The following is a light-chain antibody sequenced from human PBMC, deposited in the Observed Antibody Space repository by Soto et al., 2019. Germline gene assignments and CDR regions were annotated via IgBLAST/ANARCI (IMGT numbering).Light chain of an antibody. CDR2: DVS. V-gene: IGLV2-14*04. CDR1: GSDVGGYNY. J-gene: IGLJ2*01. Sequence: TISCTGTGSDVGGYNYVSWYQQHPGKAPKVMIYDVSNRPSGVSNRFSGSKSGNTASLTISGLQAEDEADYYCSSYTSASTPLVFGGGTKVTVL. CDR3: SSYTSASTPLV.